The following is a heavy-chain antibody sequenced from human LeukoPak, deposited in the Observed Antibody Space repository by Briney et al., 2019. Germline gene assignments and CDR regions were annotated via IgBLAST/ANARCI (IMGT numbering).Heavy chain of an antibody. CDR1: GFTFSSYW. V-gene: IGHV3-7*01. CDR2: IKQDGSEK. CDR3: ARVRAVVPAAYYYYMDV. D-gene: IGHD2-2*01. Sequence: GGSLRLSCAASGFTFSSYWMSWVRQAPGKGLEWVANIKQDGSEKYYVDSVKGRFTISRDNAKNSLYLQMNSLRAEDTAVYYCARVRAVVPAAYYYYMDVWGKGTMVTVSS. J-gene: IGHJ6*03.